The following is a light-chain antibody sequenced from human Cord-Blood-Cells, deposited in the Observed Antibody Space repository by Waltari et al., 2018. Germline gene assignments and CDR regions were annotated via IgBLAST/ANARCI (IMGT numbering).Light chain of an antibody. V-gene: IGLV2-23*01. J-gene: IGLJ2*01. Sequence: QSALTQPASVSGSPGQSIPISCTGTRRDVGSYNLVSWYQQHPGKAPKLMIYEGSKRPSGVSNRFSGSKSGNTASLTISGLQAEDEADYYCCSYAGSSTLVFGGGTKLTVL. CDR1: RRDVGSYNL. CDR2: EGS. CDR3: CSYAGSSTLV.